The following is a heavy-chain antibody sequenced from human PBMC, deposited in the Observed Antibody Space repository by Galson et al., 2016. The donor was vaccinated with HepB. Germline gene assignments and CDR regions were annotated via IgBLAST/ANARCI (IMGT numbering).Heavy chain of an antibody. J-gene: IGHJ6*02. CDR2: IVVGSGNT. D-gene: IGHD3-22*01. Sequence: SVKVSCKASGLIFTTSAVQWVRQARGQRLEWIGWIVVGSGNTNYAQKFQERVTITRDMSTSTAYMELSSLRSEDTAVYYCAANYYESSGYYYGVGYYYYYGMDVWGQGTTVTVSS. CDR3: AANYYESSGYYYGVGYYYYYGMDV. V-gene: IGHV1-58*01. CDR1: GLIFTTSA.